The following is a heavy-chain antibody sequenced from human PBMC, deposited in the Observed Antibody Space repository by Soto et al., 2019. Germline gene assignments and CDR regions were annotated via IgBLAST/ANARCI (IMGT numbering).Heavy chain of an antibody. CDR3: DRSREYYYGMDV. V-gene: IGHV4-30-4*01. CDR2: IYYSGST. J-gene: IGHJ6*02. Sequence: KPSETLSLTCTVSGGSISSGDYYWSWIRQPPGKGLEWIGYIYYSGSTYYNPSLKSRVTISVDTSKNQFSLKLSSVTAADTAVYYCDRSREYYYGMDVWGQGTTATVSS. CDR1: GGSISSGDYY.